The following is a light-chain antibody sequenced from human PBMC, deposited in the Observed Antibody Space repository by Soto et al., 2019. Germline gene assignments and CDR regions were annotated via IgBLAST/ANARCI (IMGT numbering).Light chain of an antibody. Sequence: DIQMTQSPSTLSASHGDRVSMNCRASQSISSWLAWYQQRPGKAPKILIYKASSLQSGVPSRFSGSGSGTECTLTINSLQPDDSATYYCQQYNSYPWTFGQGTKVDIK. CDR3: QQYNSYPWT. CDR1: QSISSW. CDR2: KAS. J-gene: IGKJ1*01. V-gene: IGKV1-5*03.